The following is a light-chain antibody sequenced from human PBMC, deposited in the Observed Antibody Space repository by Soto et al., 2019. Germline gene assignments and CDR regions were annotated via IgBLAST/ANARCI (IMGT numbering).Light chain of an antibody. J-gene: IGKJ4*01. CDR1: QSVSNNY. CDR3: QHYATYPLT. V-gene: IGKV3-20*01. CDR2: GAS. Sequence: EIVMTQSPATLSVSPGERATLSSRASQSVSNNYLAWYQQKPGQAPRLLIYGASSRATGIPDRFSGSGSGTDFTLTISRLDPEDFAVYYCQHYATYPLTFGGGTKVDIK.